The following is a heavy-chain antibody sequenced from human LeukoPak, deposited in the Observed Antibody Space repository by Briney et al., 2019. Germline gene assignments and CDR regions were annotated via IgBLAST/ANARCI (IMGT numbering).Heavy chain of an antibody. Sequence: PSETLSLTCTVSGGSISSSYYYWGWIRQPPGKGLEWIGSIYSSGSTYYNPSLKSRVTISVDTSKNQFSLKLSSVTAADTAVYYCARGGGYCTNNVCPPWFDPWGQGALVTVSS. CDR1: GGSISSSYYY. V-gene: IGHV4-39*01. CDR3: ARGGGYCTNNVCPPWFDP. CDR2: IYSSGST. D-gene: IGHD2-8*01. J-gene: IGHJ5*02.